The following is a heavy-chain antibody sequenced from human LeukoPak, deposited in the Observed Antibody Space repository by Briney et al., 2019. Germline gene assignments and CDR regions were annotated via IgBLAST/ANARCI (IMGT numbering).Heavy chain of an antibody. D-gene: IGHD6-19*01. CDR1: GYTCTSYA. J-gene: IGHJ3*02. Sequence: ASVKVSCKASGYTCTSYAMHWVRQAPGQRLEWMGWINAGNGNTKYSQEFQGRVTITRDTSASTAYMELSSLRSEDMAVYYCARAGWYELPRYAFDIWGQGTMVTVSS. CDR3: ARAGWYELPRYAFDI. CDR2: INAGNGNT. V-gene: IGHV1-3*03.